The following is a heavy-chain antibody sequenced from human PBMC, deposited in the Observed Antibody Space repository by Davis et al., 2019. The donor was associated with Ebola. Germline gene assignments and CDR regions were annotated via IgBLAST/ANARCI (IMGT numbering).Heavy chain of an antibody. CDR1: GFIFSSYV. Sequence: PSETLSLTCAASGFIFSSYVMSWVRQAPGKGLEWVSTLGTSADTYYADSVKGRFTISRDNSKNTLYLQMNSLRAEDTALYYCAPVPIIEDYYGMDVWGKGTTVTVSS. J-gene: IGHJ6*04. D-gene: IGHD3-10*01. CDR2: LGTSADT. CDR3: APVPIIEDYYGMDV. V-gene: IGHV3-23*01.